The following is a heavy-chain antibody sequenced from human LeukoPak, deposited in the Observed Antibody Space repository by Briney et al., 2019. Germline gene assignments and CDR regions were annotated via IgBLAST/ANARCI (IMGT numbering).Heavy chain of an antibody. V-gene: IGHV1-69*06. D-gene: IGHD5-18*01. J-gene: IGHJ4*02. CDR1: GGTFSSYA. Sequence: AASVKVSCKASGGTFSSYAISWVRQAPGQGLEWMGGIIPIFGTANYAQKFQGRVTITADKSTSTAYMELSSLRSEDTAVYYCARDGGYSYGYYGYWGQGTLVTVSS. CDR3: ARDGGYSYGYYGY. CDR2: IIPIFGTA.